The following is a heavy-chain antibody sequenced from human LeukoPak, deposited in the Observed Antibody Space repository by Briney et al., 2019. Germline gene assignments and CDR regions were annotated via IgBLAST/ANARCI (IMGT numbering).Heavy chain of an antibody. Sequence: GASVKVSCKASGYTFTSYDINWVRQATGQGLEWMGWMNPNSGNTGYAQKFQGRVTITRNTSISTAYMELSSLRPEDTAVYYCARARGAAAWAEYFQHWGQGTLVTVSS. CDR3: ARARGAAAWAEYFQH. V-gene: IGHV1-8*03. CDR2: MNPNSGNT. D-gene: IGHD6-13*01. CDR1: GYTFTSYD. J-gene: IGHJ1*01.